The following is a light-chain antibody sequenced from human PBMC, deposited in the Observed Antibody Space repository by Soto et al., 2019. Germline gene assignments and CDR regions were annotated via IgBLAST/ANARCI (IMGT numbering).Light chain of an antibody. Sequence: DVVMTQSPLSLPVTLGQPASISCRSNQSLVHSDGIAYFSWFQQRPGRSPRRLIYKLFNRDSGVPDRFSGDGSGTDFTLRISRVEAEDVGVYYCMQGTQWPRTFGQGTKVDIK. CDR1: QSLVHSDGIAY. J-gene: IGKJ1*01. CDR2: KLF. CDR3: MQGTQWPRT. V-gene: IGKV2-30*02.